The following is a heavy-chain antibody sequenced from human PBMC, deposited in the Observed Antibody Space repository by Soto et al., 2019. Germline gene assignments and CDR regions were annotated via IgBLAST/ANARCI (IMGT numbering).Heavy chain of an antibody. J-gene: IGHJ6*02. D-gene: IGHD3-10*01. CDR3: AREYYYSSASYRGMDV. CDR2: IFSSGNT. CDR1: GASISPYY. V-gene: IGHV4-59*01. Sequence: PSETLSLTCTVSGASISPYYWTWIRQPPGKGLEWIGYIFSSGNTNYNPSLKSRVTISVDTSKYQFSLKLSSVTAADTAVYYCAREYYYSSASYRGMDVWGQGTTVTVSS.